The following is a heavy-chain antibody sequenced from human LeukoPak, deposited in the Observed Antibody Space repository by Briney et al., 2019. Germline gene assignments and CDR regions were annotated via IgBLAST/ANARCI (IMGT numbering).Heavy chain of an antibody. V-gene: IGHV1-69*13. CDR2: IIPIFGTA. CDR1: GGTFSSYA. CDR3: ARVSLWNYAFDN. D-gene: IGHD1-7*01. J-gene: IGHJ4*02. Sequence: ASVKVSCKASGGTFSSYAISWVRQAPGQGLEWMGGIIPIFGTANYAQKFQGRVTITADESTSTAYMELSSLRSEDTAVYYCARVSLWNYAFDNWGQGTLVTVSS.